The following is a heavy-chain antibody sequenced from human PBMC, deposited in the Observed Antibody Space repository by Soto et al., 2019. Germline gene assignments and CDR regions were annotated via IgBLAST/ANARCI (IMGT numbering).Heavy chain of an antibody. CDR1: GYTFTDYY. CDR3: ARDQRSTIATRYWFDP. J-gene: IGHJ5*02. Sequence: VASVKVSCKASGYTFTDYYIHWVRQAPGQGLEWMGWINPNSGGTNYAQKFQGRVTMTRDTSTSTVYMELSRLRSEDTAVYYCARDQRSTIATRYWFDPWGQGTLVTVSS. D-gene: IGHD6-6*01. CDR2: INPNSGGT. V-gene: IGHV1-2*02.